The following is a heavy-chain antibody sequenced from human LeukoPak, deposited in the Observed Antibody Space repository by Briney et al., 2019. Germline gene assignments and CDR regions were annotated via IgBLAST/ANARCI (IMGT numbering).Heavy chain of an antibody. V-gene: IGHV1-69*04. CDR2: IIPILGIA. J-gene: IGHJ5*02. D-gene: IGHD2-2*01. CDR3: ARDRIVVVPAAHNWFDP. Sequence: ASVKVSCKASGGTFSSYAISWVRQAPGQGLEWMGRIIPILGIANYAQKFQGRVTITADKSTSTAYMELSSLRSEDTAVYYCARDRIVVVPAAHNWFDPWGQGTLVTVSS. CDR1: GGTFSSYA.